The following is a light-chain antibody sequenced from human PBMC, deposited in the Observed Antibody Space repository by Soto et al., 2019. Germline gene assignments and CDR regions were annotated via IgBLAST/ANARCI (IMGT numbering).Light chain of an antibody. CDR1: ESISSHY. CDR3: QNRDDSPFT. J-gene: IGKJ3*01. CDR2: GAS. Sequence: EVVLMKSPDTLSLSPGERATLSCRASESISSHYIAWYQHKPGQAPRLLIFGASTRATGIPDRFSGSWSGTDFTLPISRLEPEDFAMYYCQNRDDSPFTFGPGTKVAIK. V-gene: IGKV3-20*01.